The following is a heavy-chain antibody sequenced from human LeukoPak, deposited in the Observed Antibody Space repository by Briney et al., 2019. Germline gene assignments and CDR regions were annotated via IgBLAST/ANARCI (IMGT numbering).Heavy chain of an antibody. V-gene: IGHV3-74*03. CDR3: APQQAYSPYNWFDP. Sequence: GGSLRLSCVGSGFTISNYWMHWVRQAPGTGLMWVSRIHPDGRITTYADSVKGRFTVSRDNAKNTLYLQMNSLRAEDTAVYYCAPQQAYSPYNWFDPWGQGTLVTVSS. D-gene: IGHD5-12*01. J-gene: IGHJ5*02. CDR1: GFTISNYW. CDR2: IHPDGRIT.